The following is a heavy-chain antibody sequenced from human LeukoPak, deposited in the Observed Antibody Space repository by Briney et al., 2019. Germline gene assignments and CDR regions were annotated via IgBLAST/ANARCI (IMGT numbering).Heavy chain of an antibody. CDR2: ISSSSSYI. Sequence: PGGSLRLSCAASGFTFSSHSMNWVRQAPGKGLEWVSSISSSSSYIYYADSVKGRFTISRDNAKNSLYLQMNSLRAEDTAVYYCARDYYDSSGYRNWFDPWGQGTLVTVSS. CDR3: ARDYYDSSGYRNWFDP. V-gene: IGHV3-21*01. CDR1: GFTFSSHS. D-gene: IGHD3-22*01. J-gene: IGHJ5*02.